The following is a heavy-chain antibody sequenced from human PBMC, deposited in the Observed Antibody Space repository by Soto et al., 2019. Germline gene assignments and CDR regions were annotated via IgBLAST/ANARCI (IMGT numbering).Heavy chain of an antibody. CDR2: ISYDGSNK. CDR1: GFTFSSYG. CDR3: AKAKAHSGSYLGYYYGMDV. D-gene: IGHD1-26*01. J-gene: IGHJ6*02. V-gene: IGHV3-30*18. Sequence: GGSLRLSCAASGFTFSSYGMHWVRQAPGKGLEWVAVISYDGSNKYYADSVKGRFTISRDNSKNTLYLQMNSLRAEDTAVYYCAKAKAHSGSYLGYYYGMDVWGQGTTVTVSS.